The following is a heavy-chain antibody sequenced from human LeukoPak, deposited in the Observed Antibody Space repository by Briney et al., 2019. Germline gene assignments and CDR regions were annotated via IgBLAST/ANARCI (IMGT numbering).Heavy chain of an antibody. D-gene: IGHD3/OR15-3a*01. CDR2: ISGSGSTI. CDR1: GFTFTTYE. CDR3: ARGRPAPNRIVGLVPYGDV. J-gene: IGHJ6*02. V-gene: IGHV3-48*03. Sequence: GGSLRLSCAASGFTFTTYEMNWVRQAPGQGLEWISSISGSGSTIYYADSVEGRFSISRDNAKNSLYLQMDSLRVEDMAIYYCARGRPAPNRIVGLVPYGDVWGQGTRSPSP.